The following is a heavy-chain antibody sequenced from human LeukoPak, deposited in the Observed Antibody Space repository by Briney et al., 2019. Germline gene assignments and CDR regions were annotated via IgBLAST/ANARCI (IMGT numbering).Heavy chain of an antibody. Sequence: GGSLRLSCAASGFSFSSYSMYWVRQAPGKGLEWVSSISSSSSYIYYADSVKGRFTISRDNAKNSLYLQMNSLRAEDTAVYYCARGLPYSPNGMDVWGQGTTVTVSS. CDR2: ISSSSSYI. CDR3: ARGLPYSPNGMDV. CDR1: GFSFSSYS. D-gene: IGHD6-13*01. V-gene: IGHV3-21*01. J-gene: IGHJ6*02.